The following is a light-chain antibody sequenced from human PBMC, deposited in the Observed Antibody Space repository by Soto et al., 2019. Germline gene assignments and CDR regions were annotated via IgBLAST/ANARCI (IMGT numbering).Light chain of an antibody. CDR1: QGISSY. V-gene: IGKV1-9*01. CDR3: QHLNGYPRT. J-gene: IGKJ1*01. CDR2: SAS. Sequence: DIQLTQSPSFLSASVGDRVTITCRASQGISSYLAWYQQEPGKAPKLLIYSASTLQGGVPSRFSSSGSGTDFTLTISSLQPEDFATYYCQHLNGYPRTFGQGTKVEVK.